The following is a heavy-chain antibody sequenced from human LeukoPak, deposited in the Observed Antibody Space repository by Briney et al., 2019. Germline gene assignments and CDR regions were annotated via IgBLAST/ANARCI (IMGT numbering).Heavy chain of an antibody. J-gene: IGHJ5*02. CDR3: ARPHYYDSSGYQASNWFDP. D-gene: IGHD3-22*01. Sequence: ASVKVSCKASGYTFTSYGISWVQQAPGQGLEWMGWISAYNGNTNYAQKLQGRVTMTTDTSTSTAYMELRSLRSDDTAVYYCARPHYYDSSGYQASNWFDPWGQGTLVTVS. CDR2: ISAYNGNT. CDR1: GYTFTSYG. V-gene: IGHV1-18*01.